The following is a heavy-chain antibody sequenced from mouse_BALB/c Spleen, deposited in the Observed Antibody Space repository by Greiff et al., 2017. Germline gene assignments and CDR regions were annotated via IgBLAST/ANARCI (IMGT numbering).Heavy chain of an antibody. J-gene: IGHJ4*01. CDR2: ISSGGGST. CDR1: GFAFSSYD. CDR3: ARRTMITFYAMDY. V-gene: IGHV5-12-1*01. Sequence: EVMLVESGGGLVKPGGSLKLSCAASGFAFSSYDMSWVRQTPEKRLEWVAYISSGGGSTYYPDTVKGRFTISRDNAKNTLYLQMSSLKSEDTAMYYCARRTMITFYAMDYWGQGTSVTVSS. D-gene: IGHD2-4*01.